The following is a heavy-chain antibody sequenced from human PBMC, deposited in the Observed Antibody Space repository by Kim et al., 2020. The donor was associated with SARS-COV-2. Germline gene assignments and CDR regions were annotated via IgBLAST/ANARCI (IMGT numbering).Heavy chain of an antibody. CDR1: GVSISGSSDS. CDR3: VRFDHDAFDI. Sequence: SETLSLTCTVSGVSISGSSDSWGWIRQSPGRGLEYIGTIHYSATYSNPSLKGRVTISIDTSKNQFSLKLTSVTAADTAIYYCVRFDHDAFDIWGQGTLVTVSS. V-gene: IGHV4-39*01. CDR2: IHYSAT. J-gene: IGHJ3*02.